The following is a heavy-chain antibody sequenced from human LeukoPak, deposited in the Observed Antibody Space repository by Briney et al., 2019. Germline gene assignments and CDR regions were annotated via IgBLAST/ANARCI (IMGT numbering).Heavy chain of an antibody. CDR2: ISSSSSYI. Sequence: GGSLRLSCAASGFTFSSYGMSWVRQAPGKGLEWVSSISSSSSYIYYADSVKGRFTISRDNAKNSLYLQMNSLRAEDTAVYYCARADWDTAMIDYWGRGTLVTVSS. V-gene: IGHV3-21*01. D-gene: IGHD5-18*01. CDR1: GFTFSSYG. J-gene: IGHJ4*02. CDR3: ARADWDTAMIDY.